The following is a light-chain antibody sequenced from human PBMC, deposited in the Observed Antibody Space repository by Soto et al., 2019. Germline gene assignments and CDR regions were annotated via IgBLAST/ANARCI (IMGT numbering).Light chain of an antibody. CDR3: QQSYNAPIT. Sequence: DIQMTQSPSSLSASVGDRVTITCQASQDIKNYSNWYQQKSGKAPKLLIYDASDLETGVPSRFSGSGSGTDFTLTISSLQPEDFATYYCQQSYNAPITFGQGTRLEI. CDR2: DAS. CDR1: QDIKNY. V-gene: IGKV1-33*01. J-gene: IGKJ5*01.